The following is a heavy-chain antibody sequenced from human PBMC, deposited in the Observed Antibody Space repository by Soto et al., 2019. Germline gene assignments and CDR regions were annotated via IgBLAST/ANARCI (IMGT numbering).Heavy chain of an antibody. CDR3: AKVYCSSTSCQIPPSSYYYYGMDV. CDR2: ISGSGGST. D-gene: IGHD2-2*01. V-gene: IGHV3-23*01. CDR1: GSTFSSYA. Sequence: VGSLRLSCAASGSTFSSYAMSWVRQAPGKGLEWVSAISGSGGSTYYADSVKGRFTISRDNSKNTLYLQMNSLRAEDTAVYYCAKVYCSSTSCQIPPSSYYYYGMDVWGQGTTVTVSS. J-gene: IGHJ6*02.